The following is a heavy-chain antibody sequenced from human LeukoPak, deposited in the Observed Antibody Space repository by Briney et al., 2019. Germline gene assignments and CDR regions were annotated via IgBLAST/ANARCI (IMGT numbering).Heavy chain of an antibody. CDR2: INPNTGGT. CDR1: GYTFTAYY. Sequence: ASVKVSCKASGYTFTAYYMYWVRQAPGQGLEWMGWINPNTGGTNSAQKFQGRVTMTRDTSISTAYMELKRLSSDDTAVYFCAREGFCTGSKCPAEYWGQGTLVTASS. CDR3: AREGFCTGSKCPAEY. J-gene: IGHJ4*02. D-gene: IGHD2-8*02. V-gene: IGHV1-2*02.